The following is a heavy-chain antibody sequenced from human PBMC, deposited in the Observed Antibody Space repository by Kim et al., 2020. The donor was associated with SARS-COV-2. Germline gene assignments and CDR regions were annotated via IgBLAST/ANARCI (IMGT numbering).Heavy chain of an antibody. J-gene: IGHJ5*02. Sequence: GGSLRLSCAASGFTFSSYAMSWVRQAPGKGLERVSGISGSGGSTYYADSVKGRFTISRDNSKNTLFLQMNSLRAEDTAVYYCAKGEAVAGASSWFDPWGQGTLVTVSS. CDR3: AKGEAVAGASSWFDP. CDR1: GFTFSSYA. CDR2: ISGSGGST. D-gene: IGHD6-19*01. V-gene: IGHV3-23*01.